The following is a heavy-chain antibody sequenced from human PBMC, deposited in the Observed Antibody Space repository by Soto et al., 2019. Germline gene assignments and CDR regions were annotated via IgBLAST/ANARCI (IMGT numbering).Heavy chain of an antibody. Sequence: ASVKVSCKASGYTFTSYYMHWVRQAPGQGLEWMGIINPSGGSTSYAQKFQGRVTMTRDTSTSTVYMELSSLRDEDTAVYYCARNRGQQLVGERVGMDVWGQGTTVTVSS. D-gene: IGHD6-13*01. CDR3: ARNRGQQLVGERVGMDV. V-gene: IGHV1-46*01. CDR2: INPSGGST. CDR1: GYTFTSYY. J-gene: IGHJ6*02.